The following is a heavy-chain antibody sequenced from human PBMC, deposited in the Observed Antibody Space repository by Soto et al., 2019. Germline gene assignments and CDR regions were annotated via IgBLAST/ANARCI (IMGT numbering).Heavy chain of an antibody. CDR1: GFTFSSYG. V-gene: IGHV3-30*03. Sequence: GGSLRLSCAASGFTFSSYGMHWVRQAPGKGLEWVAVISYDGSNKYYADSVKGRFTISRDNAKNSLYLQMNSLRAEDTAVYYCARVQIHYDILTGSSWGQGTLVTVSS. CDR3: ARVQIHYDILTGSS. D-gene: IGHD3-9*01. J-gene: IGHJ4*02. CDR2: ISYDGSNK.